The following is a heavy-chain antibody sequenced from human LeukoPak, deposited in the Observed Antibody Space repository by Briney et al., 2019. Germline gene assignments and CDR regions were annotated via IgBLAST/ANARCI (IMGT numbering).Heavy chain of an antibody. CDR1: GFTFSSYW. D-gene: IGHD1-14*01. V-gene: IGHV3-7*02. CDR3: ARHRGPTLYNTVYFDC. J-gene: IGHJ4*02. Sequence: GGSLRLSCAASGFTFSSYWMTWVRQAPGKGLEWVANIKQGGSEKYYVDSVKGRFTISRDNSKNTLDLQMNSLRAEDTAVYYCARHRGPTLYNTVYFDCWGQGTLVTVSS. CDR2: IKQGGSEK.